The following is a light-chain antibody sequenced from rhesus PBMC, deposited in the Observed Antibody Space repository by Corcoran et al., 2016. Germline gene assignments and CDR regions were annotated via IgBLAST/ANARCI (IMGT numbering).Light chain of an antibody. CDR2: KAS. CDR3: QQYSSRPWT. CDR1: QGISSW. V-gene: IGKV1-22*01. Sequence: DIQMTQSPSSLSASVGDTFTITCRASQGISSWLAWYQQKPGKAPNLLIYKASSLESGVPSRFSGSGSGTDVTLTISSLQSEDFATYYCQQYSSRPWTFGQGTKVEIK. J-gene: IGKJ1*01.